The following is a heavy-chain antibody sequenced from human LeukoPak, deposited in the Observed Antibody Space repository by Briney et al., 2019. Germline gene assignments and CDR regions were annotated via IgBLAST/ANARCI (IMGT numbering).Heavy chain of an antibody. Sequence: GGSLRLSCAASGFTFSDYYMSWIRQAPGKGLEWVSYISSSGSTIYYADSVKGRFTISRDNSKNTLFLQMNSLRAEDTAVYYCARDKSSGYFDYWGQGTLVTVSS. CDR3: ARDKSSGYFDY. D-gene: IGHD3-22*01. CDR2: ISSSGSTI. V-gene: IGHV3-11*04. J-gene: IGHJ4*02. CDR1: GFTFSDYY.